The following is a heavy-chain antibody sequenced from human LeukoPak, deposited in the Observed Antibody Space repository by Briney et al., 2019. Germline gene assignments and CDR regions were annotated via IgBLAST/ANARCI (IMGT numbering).Heavy chain of an antibody. CDR3: ARRGHDGQNDY. CDR1: GYTFTGYF. CDR2: ISPNSGAT. J-gene: IGHJ4*02. Sequence: ASVKVSCKTSGYTFTGYFMHWVRQAPGQGLEWMGRISPNSGATNYAQKFQGRVTMTSDTSISTAHMELSSLTSDDTAVYYCARRGHDGQNDYWGQGTLVTVSS. V-gene: IGHV1-2*06.